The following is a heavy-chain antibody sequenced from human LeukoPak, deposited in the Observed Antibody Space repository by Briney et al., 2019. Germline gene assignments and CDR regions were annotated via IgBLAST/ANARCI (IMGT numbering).Heavy chain of an antibody. CDR2: IYTSGST. Sequence: PSQTLSLTCTVSGGSISSGSYYWTWIRQPAGKGLEWIGRIYTSGSTNYNPSLKNRVTISVDTSNNQFSLKLSSVTAADTAVYYCARAAGTAFDYWGQGTPVTVSS. D-gene: IGHD1-7*01. J-gene: IGHJ4*02. V-gene: IGHV4-61*02. CDR3: ARAAGTAFDY. CDR1: GGSISSGSYY.